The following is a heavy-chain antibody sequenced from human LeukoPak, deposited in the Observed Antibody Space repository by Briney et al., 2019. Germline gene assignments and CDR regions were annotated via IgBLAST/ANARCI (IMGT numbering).Heavy chain of an antibody. J-gene: IGHJ4*02. CDR1: GDSISSYY. V-gene: IGHV4-59*01. CDR3: ARSGHFGELYFDY. D-gene: IGHD3-10*01. Sequence: SETLSLTCTVSGDSISSYYWSWIRQPPGKGLEWIGYIYYSGSTNYNPSLKSRVTISVDTSKNQFSLKLSSVPAADTAVYYCARSGHFGELYFDYWGQGTLVTVSS. CDR2: IYYSGST.